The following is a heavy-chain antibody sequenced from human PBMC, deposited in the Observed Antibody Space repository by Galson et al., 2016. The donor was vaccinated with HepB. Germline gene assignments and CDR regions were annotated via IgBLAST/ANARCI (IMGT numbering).Heavy chain of an antibody. CDR3: AREGAYSGNDFGGGFDF. D-gene: IGHD5-12*01. CDR2: ISGSGYII. Sequence: SLRLSCAASGFTFNSHKMQWVRQAPGKGLEWLSDISGSGYIIQYADSVKGRFTTSRDNAKNSLFLQMNSLRDEDTAVYSCAREGAYSGNDFGGGFDFWGQGTLVTVSS. CDR1: GFTFNSHK. J-gene: IGHJ4*02. V-gene: IGHV3-48*02.